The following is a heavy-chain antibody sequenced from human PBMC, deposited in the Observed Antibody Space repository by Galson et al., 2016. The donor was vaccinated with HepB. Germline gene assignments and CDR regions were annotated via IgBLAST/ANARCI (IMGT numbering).Heavy chain of an antibody. CDR1: GFTFSSYA. CDR2: ISASGTRA. V-gene: IGHV3-23*01. J-gene: IGHJ5*02. CDR3: AKDRQETYYGSGSYYKS. D-gene: IGHD3-10*01. Sequence: LRLSCAASGFTFSSYAMTWLRQGPGKGVEWVSSISASGTRAFYADAVKGQFTISRDNSKNTLYVQMDSLRVEDTAVYYCAKDRQETYYGSGSYYKSWGQGTLVTVSS.